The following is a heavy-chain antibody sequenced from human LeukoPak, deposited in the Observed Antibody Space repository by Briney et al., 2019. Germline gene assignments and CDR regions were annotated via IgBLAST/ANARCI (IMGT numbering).Heavy chain of an antibody. CDR2: ISSSSSTM. J-gene: IGHJ4*02. CDR1: GFIFSSYS. V-gene: IGHV3-48*01. D-gene: IGHD6-19*01. Sequence: GGSLRLSCAASGFIFSSYSMNWVRQAPGKGLEWVSYISSSSSTMYYAASVKGRFSISRDNAQNSLYLQMNSLRAEDTAVYYCASVGIVVAGTTSGGDYWGQGSLVTVSS. CDR3: ASVGIVVAGTTSGGDY.